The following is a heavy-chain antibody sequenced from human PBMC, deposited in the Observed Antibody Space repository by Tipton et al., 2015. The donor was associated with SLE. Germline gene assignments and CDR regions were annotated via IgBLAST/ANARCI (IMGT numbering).Heavy chain of an antibody. CDR2: IWYDGSNK. CDR3: ARGRGGEFLDY. CDR1: GVTIFEHA. D-gene: IGHD3-16*01. V-gene: IGHV3-33*08. Sequence: SLRLSCAVSGVTIFEHAMHWVRQAPGKGLEWVAVIWYDGSNKFYADSVKGRFTISRDNSKNTVSLQMNSLRVEDTAVYFCARGRGGEFLDYWGQGTLVTVSS. J-gene: IGHJ4*02.